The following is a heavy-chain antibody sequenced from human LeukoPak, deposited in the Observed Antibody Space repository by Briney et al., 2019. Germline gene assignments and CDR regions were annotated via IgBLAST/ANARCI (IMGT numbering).Heavy chain of an antibody. D-gene: IGHD6-13*01. V-gene: IGHV1-46*01. CDR3: ARAGYDSTWYFFDY. CDR2: INPSADSA. CDR1: GYSFTNYY. Sequence: ASVKVSCKTSGYSFTNYYVHWVRQAPGQGLEWLGIINPSADSASYAQKFQGRVTVTRDTSTSTVYMELSSLRSGDTAVYYCARAGYDSTWYFFDYWGQGALVTVSS. J-gene: IGHJ4*02.